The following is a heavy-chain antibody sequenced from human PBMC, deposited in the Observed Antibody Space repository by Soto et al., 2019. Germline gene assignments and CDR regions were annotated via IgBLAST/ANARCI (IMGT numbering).Heavy chain of an antibody. V-gene: IGHV3-30*03. J-gene: IGHJ5*02. CDR3: ARAMDTAKASKDNWFVP. CDR1: GFTFRSYD. CDR2: TSSDEKKR. Sequence: QVQLVESGGGVVQPGRSLRLSCVASGFTFRSYDMHWVRQAPGKGLEGVAVTSSDEKKRYYTDSVKGRFTISRDNSKNTLYLQVNCLTDEDTAVYYCARAMDTAKASKDNWFVPWGQGTLVTVSS. D-gene: IGHD5-18*01.